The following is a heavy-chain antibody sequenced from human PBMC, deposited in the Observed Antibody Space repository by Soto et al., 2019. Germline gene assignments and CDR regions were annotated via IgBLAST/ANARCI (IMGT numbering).Heavy chain of an antibody. D-gene: IGHD3-10*01. CDR2: ISSDGSGT. J-gene: IGHJ4*02. CDR1: GFTFSSYW. V-gene: IGHV3-74*03. Sequence: EVQLVESGGGLVQPGGSLRLSCAASGFTFSSYWMHWVRQAPGKGLVWVSRISSDGSGTTYADSVKGRFTISRDNAKNTLYLQMDSLRAEDTAVYYCASDPYYYASGYWGQGTLLTVSS. CDR3: ASDPYYYASGY.